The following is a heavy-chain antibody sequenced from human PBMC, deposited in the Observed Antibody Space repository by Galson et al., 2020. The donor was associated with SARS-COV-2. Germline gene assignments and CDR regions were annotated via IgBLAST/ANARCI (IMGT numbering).Heavy chain of an antibody. CDR1: GFTFSSYG. J-gene: IGHJ4*02. CDR3: AKHRWTRRISLAGFDY. V-gene: IGHV3-30*18. CDR2: ISDDGTSK. Sequence: GGSLRLSCTGSGFTFSSYGMHWVRQAPGKGLEWVADISDDGTSKHYADSVKGRFTVSRDNSGNTLYLQVSSLRTDDTAVYYCAKHRWTRRISLAGFDYWGQGTLVTVSS. D-gene: IGHD2-15*01.